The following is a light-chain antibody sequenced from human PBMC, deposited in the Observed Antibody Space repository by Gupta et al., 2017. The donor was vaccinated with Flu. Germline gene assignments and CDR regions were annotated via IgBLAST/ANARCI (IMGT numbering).Light chain of an antibody. CDR3: AAQDLSASCGV. CDR1: NVGSND. J-gene: IGLJ3*02. CDR2: RDS. V-gene: IGLV1-47*01. Sequence: NVGSNDVYWDQQLTGAAPKLLLYRDSKRTSAAPERFSGANSDTTATLTIXGXGAEDEXDYYCAAQDLSASCGVFGRGTKPTVL.